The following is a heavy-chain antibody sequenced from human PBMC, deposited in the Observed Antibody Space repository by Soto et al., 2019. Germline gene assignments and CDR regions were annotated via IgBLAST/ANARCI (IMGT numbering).Heavy chain of an antibody. V-gene: IGHV1-24*01. Sequence: ASVKVSCKVSGYTLSELSMHWVRQAPGKGLEWMGGFDHEDGETRYAQKLQSRGTMTWDTSTDTAYMEMSSLRSADTAVYYCATGTNPYCSSTSCYTRGVHWFDPWGQGSLVTVSS. J-gene: IGHJ5*02. D-gene: IGHD2-2*02. CDR1: GYTLSELS. CDR3: ATGTNPYCSSTSCYTRGVHWFDP. CDR2: FDHEDGET.